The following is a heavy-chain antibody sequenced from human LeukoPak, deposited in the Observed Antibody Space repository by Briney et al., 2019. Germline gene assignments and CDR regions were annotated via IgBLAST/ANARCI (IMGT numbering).Heavy chain of an antibody. CDR1: DG. D-gene: IGHD2-2*01. V-gene: IGHV3-20*04. CDR3: ARDTGLGYCSSTSCRPGY. CDR2: INWNGGST. J-gene: IGHJ4*02. Sequence: GGSLRLSCAASDGMSWVRQAPGTGLEWVSGINWNGGSTGYADSVKGRFTISRDNAKNSLYLQMNSLRAEDTALYYCARDTGLGYCSSTSCRPGYWGQGTLVTVSS.